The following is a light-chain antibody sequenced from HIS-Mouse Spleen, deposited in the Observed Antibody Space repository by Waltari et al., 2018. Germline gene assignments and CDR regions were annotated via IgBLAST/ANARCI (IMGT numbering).Light chain of an antibody. J-gene: IGLJ2*01. V-gene: IGLV3-10*01. CDR2: EDS. CDR3: YSTDSSGNHRV. Sequence: SYVLTQPPSVSVAPGKTARITCSGDALPKKYAYWYQQKSGQAPVLVIYEDSKRPSGIPERFSGSSSGTMATLTISRAQVEDEADYYCYSTDSSGNHRVFGGGTKLTVL. CDR1: ALPKKY.